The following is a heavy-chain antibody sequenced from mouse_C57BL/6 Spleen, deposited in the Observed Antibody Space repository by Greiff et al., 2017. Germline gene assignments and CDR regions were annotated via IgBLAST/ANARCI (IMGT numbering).Heavy chain of an antibody. CDR3: TRYGDDETWFAY. D-gene: IGHD2-2*01. J-gene: IGHJ3*01. CDR2: IDPEDGDT. V-gene: IGHV14-1*01. Sequence: VQLQQSGAELVRPGASVKLSCTASGFNIKDYYMHWVKQRPEQGLEWIGRIDPEDGDTEYAPKFQGKATMTADTSSNTAYLQRSSLTSEDTAVYYCTRYGDDETWFAYWGQGTLVTVSA. CDR1: GFNIKDYY.